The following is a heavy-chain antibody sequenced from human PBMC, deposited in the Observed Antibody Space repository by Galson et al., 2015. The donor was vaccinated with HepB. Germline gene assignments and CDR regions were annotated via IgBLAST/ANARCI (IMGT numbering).Heavy chain of an antibody. CDR3: AREGITIFGVVTHYYFDY. CDR1: GFTVSSNY. J-gene: IGHJ4*02. Sequence: SLRLSCAASGFTVSSNYMSWIRQAPGKGLEWVSVIYSGGSTYYADSVKGRFTISRDNSKNTLYLQMTSLRAEDTAVYYCAREGITIFGVVTHYYFDYWGQGTLVTVSS. V-gene: IGHV3-66*01. CDR2: IYSGGST. D-gene: IGHD3-3*01.